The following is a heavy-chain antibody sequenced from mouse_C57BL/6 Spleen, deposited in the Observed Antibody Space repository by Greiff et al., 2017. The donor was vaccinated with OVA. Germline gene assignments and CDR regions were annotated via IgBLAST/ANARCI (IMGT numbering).Heavy chain of an antibody. V-gene: IGHV1-76*01. Sequence: VQLQQSGAELVRPGASVKLSCKASGYTFTDYYINWVKQRPGQGLEWIARIYPGSGNTYYNEKFKGKATLTAEKSSSTAYMQLSSLTSEDSAVYFCARYLSGDFDYWGQGTTLTVSS. CDR1: GYTFTDYY. J-gene: IGHJ2*01. D-gene: IGHD5-1*01. CDR2: IYPGSGNT. CDR3: ARYLSGDFDY.